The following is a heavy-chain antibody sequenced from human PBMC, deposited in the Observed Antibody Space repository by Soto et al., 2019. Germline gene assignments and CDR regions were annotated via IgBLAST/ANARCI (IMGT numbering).Heavy chain of an antibody. CDR2: IIPIFGTA. J-gene: IGHJ5*01. CDR3: AREEKAEPSCSSASSSSDNCMHA. CDR1: GGTFSSYA. D-gene: IGHD6-6*01. V-gene: IGHV1-69*13. Sequence: SVKVSCKASGGTFSSYAISWVRQAPGQGLEWMGGIIPIFGTANYAQKFQGRVTITADESTSTAYMELSSLRSEDTAVYYCAREEKAEPSCSSASSSSDNCMHAWRQ.